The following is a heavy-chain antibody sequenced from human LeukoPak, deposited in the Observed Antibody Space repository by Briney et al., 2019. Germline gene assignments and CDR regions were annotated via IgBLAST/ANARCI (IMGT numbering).Heavy chain of an antibody. Sequence: SETLSLTCAVSGGSISSYYWSWIRQPPGRGLEWIGYTHYSGSNDYNPSLKTRVTISVDTSKNRFSLKLSSVTAADTAVYYCARGAAGTDPFDYWGQGTLVTVSS. CDR1: GGSISSYY. CDR3: ARGAAGTDPFDY. D-gene: IGHD6-13*01. V-gene: IGHV4-59*08. J-gene: IGHJ4*02. CDR2: THYSGSN.